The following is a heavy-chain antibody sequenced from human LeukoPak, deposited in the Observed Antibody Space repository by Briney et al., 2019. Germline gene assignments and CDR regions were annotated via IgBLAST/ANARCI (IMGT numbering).Heavy chain of an antibody. CDR3: TTSGWKGVFDY. D-gene: IGHD6-19*01. Sequence: GESLRLSCAASGFTFSSYWMTWVRQDPGKGLEWVANIKQDGSEKNYVDSVKGRFTISRDNAKNSLYLQMNSLRAEDTAVYYCTTSGWKGVFDYWGQGTLVTVSS. CDR1: GFTFSSYW. J-gene: IGHJ4*02. V-gene: IGHV3-7*02. CDR2: IKQDGSEK.